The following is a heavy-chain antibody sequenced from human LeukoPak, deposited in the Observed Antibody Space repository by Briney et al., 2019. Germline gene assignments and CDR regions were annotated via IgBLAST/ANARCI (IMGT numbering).Heavy chain of an antibody. CDR2: ITGSGGTT. CDR3: AKWTNGQFDY. Sequence: PGGSLRLSCAASGFTFTSYAMSWVRQAPGKGLEWVSAITGSGGTTYYADFVKGRFTISRDNSKNTLYLQMNSLRAEDTAVYYCAKWTNGQFDYWGQGTLVTVSS. V-gene: IGHV3-23*01. J-gene: IGHJ4*02. D-gene: IGHD2-8*01. CDR1: GFTFTSYA.